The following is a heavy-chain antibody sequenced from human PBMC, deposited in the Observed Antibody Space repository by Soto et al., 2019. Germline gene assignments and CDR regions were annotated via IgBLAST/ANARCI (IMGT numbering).Heavy chain of an antibody. CDR3: TRLSMVRGNLGMDV. J-gene: IGHJ6*02. D-gene: IGHD3-10*01. V-gene: IGHV3-73*02. CDR1: GFTFSGSA. Sequence: EVQLVESGGGLVQPGGSLKLSCAASGFTFSGSAMHWVRQASGKGLEWVGRIRSKANSYATAYAASVKGRFTISRDDSKTTAYLQMNSLKTEDTAVYYCTRLSMVRGNLGMDVWGQGTTVTVSS. CDR2: IRSKANSYAT.